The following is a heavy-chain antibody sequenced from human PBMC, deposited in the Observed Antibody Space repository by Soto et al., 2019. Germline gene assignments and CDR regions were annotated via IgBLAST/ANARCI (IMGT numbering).Heavy chain of an antibody. CDR3: ARAVASTTFYYYYGMDV. Sequence: QVQLVQSGAEVKKPGSSVKVSCKASGGTFSSYTISWVRQAPGQGLEWMGRIIPILGIANYAQKFQGRVTITADKSTSTAYMELSSLRSEDTAVYYCARAVASTTFYYYYGMDVWGQGTTVTVSS. J-gene: IGHJ6*02. CDR2: IIPILGIA. D-gene: IGHD6-19*01. V-gene: IGHV1-69*02. CDR1: GGTFSSYT.